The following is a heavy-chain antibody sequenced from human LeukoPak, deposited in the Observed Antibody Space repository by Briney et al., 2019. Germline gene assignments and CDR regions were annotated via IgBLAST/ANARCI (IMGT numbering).Heavy chain of an antibody. V-gene: IGHV4-4*07. CDR2: IYGSGTI. Sequence: SETPSLTCTVSGGSISRSYWSWMRQPAGKGPEWIGRIYGSGTITYNPSLESRVTMSVDTSKNQFSLKLRSVTAADTAVYYCATVSGGSSGYSDFDYWGQGTLVTVSS. CDR1: GGSISRSY. J-gene: IGHJ4*02. CDR3: ATVSGGSSGYSDFDY. D-gene: IGHD3-22*01.